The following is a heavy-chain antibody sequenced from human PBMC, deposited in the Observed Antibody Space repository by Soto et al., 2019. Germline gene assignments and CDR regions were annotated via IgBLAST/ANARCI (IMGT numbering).Heavy chain of an antibody. CDR3: ARDRHRAWFDP. CDR2: IYYSGST. CDR1: GGSISSGVYY. Sequence: SETLSLTCTVSGGSISSGVYYWSWIRQHPGKGLEWIGYIYYSGSTYYNPSLKSRVTISVDTSKNQFSLKLSSVTAADTAVYYCARDRHRAWFDPWGQGTLVTVSS. J-gene: IGHJ5*02. V-gene: IGHV4-31*03.